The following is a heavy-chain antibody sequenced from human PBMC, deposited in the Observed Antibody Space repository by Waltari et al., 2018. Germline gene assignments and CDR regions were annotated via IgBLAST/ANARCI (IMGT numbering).Heavy chain of an antibody. Sequence: QMQLVQSGPEVKKPGTSVKVSCKASGFTFSDSTIQWVRQARGQRLEWIGWIVVVMDTTNYAHNCQERVTFTMEMSETTAYMELTSLSSEATATYYCAAGGRAGSGTLDYWGQGTLVTVSS. CDR3: AAGGRAGSGTLDY. J-gene: IGHJ4*02. CDR1: GFTFSDST. CDR2: IVVVMDTT. V-gene: IGHV1-58*02. D-gene: IGHD3-10*01.